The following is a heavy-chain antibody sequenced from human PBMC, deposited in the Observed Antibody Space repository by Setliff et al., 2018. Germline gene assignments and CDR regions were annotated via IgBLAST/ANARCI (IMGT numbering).Heavy chain of an antibody. CDR3: ARDPSPGGQLLPDL. V-gene: IGHV3-74*01. J-gene: IGHJ5*02. CDR1: GFIFSNYW. Sequence: GESLRLSCEASGFIFSNYWMHWVRQVPGEGPVWVSRIDSDSRSISYADSVKGRFSISRDNRKNTVYLQMNSVRADDTALYYCARDPSPGGQLLPDLWGQGTLVTVSS. CDR2: IDSDSRSI. D-gene: IGHD3-10*01.